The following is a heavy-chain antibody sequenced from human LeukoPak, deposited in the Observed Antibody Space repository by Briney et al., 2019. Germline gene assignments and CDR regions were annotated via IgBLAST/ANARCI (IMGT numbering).Heavy chain of an antibody. CDR3: ARDDVAWNDVHWFDP. CDR2: INSIGSYM. D-gene: IGHD1-1*01. Sequence: GGSLRLSCAASGFTFSYYTMNWVRQAPGKGLEWVSSINSIGSYMYYADSVKGRFTISRDNAKDSLYLQMSSLRAEDTAVSYCARDDVAWNDVHWFDPWGQGTLVTVSS. V-gene: IGHV3-21*01. J-gene: IGHJ5*02. CDR1: GFTFSYYT.